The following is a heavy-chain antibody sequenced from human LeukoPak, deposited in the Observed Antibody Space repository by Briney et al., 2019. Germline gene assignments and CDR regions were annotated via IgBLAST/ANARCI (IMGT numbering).Heavy chain of an antibody. CDR2: ISCDGINK. CDR1: GFSFSSSG. V-gene: IGHV3-30*18. CDR3: TKDTGQLWYGGFDY. D-gene: IGHD3-10*01. J-gene: IGHJ4*02. Sequence: LTGGSLRLSCAASGFSFSSSGMHWVRQAPGKGLEWVAVISCDGINKYYADSVKGRFTISRDNSKNALYLQMNSLRAEDTALYYCTKDTGQLWYGGFDYWGQGTLVTVSS.